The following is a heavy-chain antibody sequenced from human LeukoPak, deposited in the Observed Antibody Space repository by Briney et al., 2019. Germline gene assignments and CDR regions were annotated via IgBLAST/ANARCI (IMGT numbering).Heavy chain of an antibody. J-gene: IGHJ4*02. D-gene: IGHD3-22*01. CDR3: AKGGRYYDNSDYYRIDY. CDR1: GFTFSSYA. Sequence: SGGSLRLSCAASGFTFSSYAMSWVRQAPGKGLEWVSGISGSGGSTYYTDSAKGRFTISRDNSKNTLYLQMNSLRAEDTAVYYCAKGGRYYDNSDYYRIDYWGQGTLVTVSS. V-gene: IGHV3-23*01. CDR2: ISGSGGST.